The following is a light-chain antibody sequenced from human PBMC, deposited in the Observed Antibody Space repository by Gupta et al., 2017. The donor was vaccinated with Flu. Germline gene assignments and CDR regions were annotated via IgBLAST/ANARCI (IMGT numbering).Light chain of an antibody. V-gene: IGLV2-23*01. CDR1: RSDVGSYNL. J-gene: IGLJ3*02. Sequence: QSALTPPASVSGSPGPSITISCTGTRSDVGSYNLVSWYQQHPGKAPKLMIYEGSKRPSGVSNRFSGSKSGNTASLTISGLQAEDEADYYCCSYAGSSTRWVFGGGTKLTVL. CDR3: CSYAGSSTRWV. CDR2: EGS.